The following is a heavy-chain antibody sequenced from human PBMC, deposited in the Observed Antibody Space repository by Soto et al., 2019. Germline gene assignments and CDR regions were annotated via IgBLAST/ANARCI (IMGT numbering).Heavy chain of an antibody. CDR3: ARGRPYGMDV. D-gene: IGHD3-16*01. Sequence: QVQLVQSGAEVKRPGASMKLSCKSAGYTFSSYAIQWVRQAPGQWLEWMAWSNAGNGNARYSEEFQGRITVTRNTSASTVYMELSSLRSEYTAVYYCARGRPYGMDVWGQGTTVSVSS. V-gene: IGHV1-3*02. J-gene: IGHJ6*02. CDR2: SNAGNGNA. CDR1: GYTFSSYA.